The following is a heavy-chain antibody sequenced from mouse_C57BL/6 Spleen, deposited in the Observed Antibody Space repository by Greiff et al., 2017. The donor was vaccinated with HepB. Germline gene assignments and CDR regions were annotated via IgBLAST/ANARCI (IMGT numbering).Heavy chain of an antibody. CDR2: INYDGSST. Sequence: EVQLQESEGGLVQPGSSMKFSCTASGFTFSDYYMAWVRQVPEKGLEWVANINYDGSSTYYMDSLKSRFIISRDNAKNILYLQMSSLKSEDTATYYCATDHLSRAMDYWGQGTSVTVSS. J-gene: IGHJ4*01. CDR1: GFTFSDYY. V-gene: IGHV5-16*01. CDR3: ATDHLSRAMDY. D-gene: IGHD6-1*01.